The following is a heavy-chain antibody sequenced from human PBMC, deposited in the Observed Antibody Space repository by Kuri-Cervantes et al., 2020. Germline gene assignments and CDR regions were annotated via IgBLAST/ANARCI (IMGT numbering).Heavy chain of an antibody. CDR2: IYHSGST. V-gene: IGHV4-39*07. J-gene: IGHJ5*02. D-gene: IGHD1-26*01. CDR3: ARVEWELRPGWFDP. CDR1: GGSVSTGSYY. Sequence: GSLRLSCTVSGGSVSTGSYYWGWIRQPPGKGLEWIGSIYHSGSTYYNPSLKSRVTISVDTSKNQFSPKLSSVTAADTAVYYCARVEWELRPGWFDPWGQGTLVTVSS.